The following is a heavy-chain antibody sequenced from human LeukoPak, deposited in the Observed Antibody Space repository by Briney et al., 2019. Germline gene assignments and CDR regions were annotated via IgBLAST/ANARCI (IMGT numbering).Heavy chain of an antibody. J-gene: IGHJ4*02. Sequence: SETLSLTCTVSGGSVSSTTYYWSWIRQPPGKGLEWIASINYSGSTYYNPSLKSRVTISVDTSENQFSLKLSSVTAADTAVYYCARFMAVAGGGGFDYWGQGTLVTVSS. CDR2: INYSGST. D-gene: IGHD6-19*01. CDR1: GGSVSSTTYY. CDR3: ARFMAVAGGGGFDY. V-gene: IGHV4-39*01.